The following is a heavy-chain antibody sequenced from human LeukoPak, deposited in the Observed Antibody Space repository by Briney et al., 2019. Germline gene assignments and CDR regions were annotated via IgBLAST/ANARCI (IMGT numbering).Heavy chain of an antibody. CDR3: ARHSDYGDYGAFDI. D-gene: IGHD4-17*01. V-gene: IGHV4-59*08. CDR2: IYDSGSN. Sequence: PSETLSLTCTVSGGSISSYDWSWIRQPPGKGLEWIGYIYDSGSNNYNPSLKSRVTISVDTSKNQFSLKLSSVTAADTAVYYCARHSDYGDYGAFDIWGQGTMVTVSS. CDR1: GGSISSYD. J-gene: IGHJ3*02.